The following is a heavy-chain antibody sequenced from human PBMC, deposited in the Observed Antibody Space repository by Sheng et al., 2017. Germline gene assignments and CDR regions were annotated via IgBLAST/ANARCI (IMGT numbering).Heavy chain of an antibody. CDR3: AKEGYSSSWYSD. J-gene: IGHJ4*02. D-gene: IGHD6-13*01. CDR1: GFTFSSYG. V-gene: IGHV3-30*18. Sequence: SCAASGFTFSSYGMHWVRQAPGKGLEWVAVISYDGSNKYYADSVKGRFTISRDNSKNTLYLQMNSLRAEDTAVYYCAKEGYSSSWYSDWGQGTLVTVS. CDR2: ISYDGSNK.